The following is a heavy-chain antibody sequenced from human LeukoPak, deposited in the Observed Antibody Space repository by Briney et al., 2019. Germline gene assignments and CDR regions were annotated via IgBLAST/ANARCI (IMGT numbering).Heavy chain of an antibody. D-gene: IGHD6-19*01. V-gene: IGHV1-18*01. CDR3: ARGPLGSGWYSGYCYYGMDV. CDR1: GYTFTSYG. Sequence: ASVKGSCKASGYTFTSYGISWVRQAPGQGLEWMGWISAYNGNTNYAQKLQGRVTMTTDTSTSTAYMELRSLRSDDTAVYYCARGPLGSGWYSGYCYYGMDVWGQGTTVTVSS. J-gene: IGHJ6*02. CDR2: ISAYNGNT.